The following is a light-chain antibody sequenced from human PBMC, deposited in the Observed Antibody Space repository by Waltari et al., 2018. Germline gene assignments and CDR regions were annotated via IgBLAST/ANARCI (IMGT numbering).Light chain of an antibody. V-gene: IGKV3-15*01. Sequence: EIVMTQSPATLSVSPGERATLSCRASQSVSSDLAWYQQKPGQAPRLLSYGASTMANGIPARFSGSGSATEFTLTISSLQSEDFAIYYCQQYNEWPPYTFGQGTKLEIK. CDR2: GAS. J-gene: IGKJ2*01. CDR1: QSVSSD. CDR3: QQYNEWPPYT.